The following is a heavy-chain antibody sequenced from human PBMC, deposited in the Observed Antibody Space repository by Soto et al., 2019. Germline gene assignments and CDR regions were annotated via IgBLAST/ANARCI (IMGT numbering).Heavy chain of an antibody. V-gene: IGHV1-69*01. CDR1: GGTFSTYG. CDR3: AREADRRWLHLFEY. Sequence: QVHLVQSGAEVKKPGSSVTVSCMASGGTFSTYGVSWVRQAPGQGLEWMGGITPLVGTAKYAQKFQGRVTIRADESMTTAYMEMSSLRSDDTAVYFCAREADRRWLHLFEYWGQGTLVTVSS. J-gene: IGHJ4*02. D-gene: IGHD5-12*01. CDR2: ITPLVGTA.